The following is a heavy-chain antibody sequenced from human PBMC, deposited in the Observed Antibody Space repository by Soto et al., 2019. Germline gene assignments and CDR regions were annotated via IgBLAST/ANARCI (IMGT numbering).Heavy chain of an antibody. V-gene: IGHV1-2*02. D-gene: IGHD3-3*01. CDR3: ARDLNSFWSGLIDY. CDR1: GYTFTGYY. CDR2: INPSSGGT. J-gene: IGHJ4*02. Sequence: QVQLVQSGAEVKKPGASVKVSCKASGYTFTGYYMHWVRQAPGQGLEWMGWINPSSGGTNYAQKFQGRVTMTRDTSISTAYMELSRLRSDDTAVYYCARDLNSFWSGLIDYWGQGTLVTVSS.